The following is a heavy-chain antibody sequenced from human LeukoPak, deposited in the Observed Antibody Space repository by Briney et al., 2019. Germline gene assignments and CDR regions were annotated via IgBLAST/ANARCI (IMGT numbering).Heavy chain of an antibody. D-gene: IGHD6-19*01. CDR2: VYYTGKS. Sequence: PSETLSLTCAISGGSMNSHYWGWIRQPPGKALQWIGNVYYTGKSSYNPSLRSRVTISLHTSKNHLSLNLTSVLAADTAIYYCVRRDAGWNYFDYWGQGILVTVSS. CDR3: VRRDAGWNYFDY. J-gene: IGHJ4*02. V-gene: IGHV4-59*08. CDR1: GGSMNSHY.